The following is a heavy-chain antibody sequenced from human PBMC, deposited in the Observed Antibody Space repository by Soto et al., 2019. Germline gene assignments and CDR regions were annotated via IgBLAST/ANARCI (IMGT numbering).Heavy chain of an antibody. CDR2: ISGSGGST. Sequence: GGSLRLSCAASGFTFSSYAMSWVRQAPGKGLEWASAISGSGGSTYYADSVKGRFTISRDNSKNTLYLQMNSLRAEDTAVYYCAKDTDIEVSYGMDVWGQGTTVTVSS. CDR1: GFTFSSYA. CDR3: AKDTDIEVSYGMDV. J-gene: IGHJ6*02. V-gene: IGHV3-23*01. D-gene: IGHD2-15*01.